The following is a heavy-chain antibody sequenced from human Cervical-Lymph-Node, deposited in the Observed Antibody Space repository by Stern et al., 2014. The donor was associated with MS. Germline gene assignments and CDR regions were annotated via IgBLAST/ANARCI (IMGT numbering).Heavy chain of an antibody. CDR3: AREASYSYDLGY. CDR2: IYTSGST. D-gene: IGHD5-18*01. V-gene: IGHV4-4*07. J-gene: IGHJ4*02. CDR1: GGSITSQY. Sequence: QVQLQESGPGLVKPSETLSLTCTVSGGSITSQYWSWIRQPAGKGLEWIGRIYTSGSTNSNPSLESRVTMSVDTSKNQISLNLTSVTAADTAVYYCAREASYSYDLGYWGQGTLVTVSS.